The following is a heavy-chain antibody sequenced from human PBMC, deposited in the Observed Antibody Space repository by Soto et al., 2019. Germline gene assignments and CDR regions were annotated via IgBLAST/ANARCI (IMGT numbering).Heavy chain of an antibody. CDR2: IKQDGSEK. CDR3: ARGAYSGWDNWFDP. Sequence: EVQLVESGGGLVQPGGSLRLSCAASGFTFSSYWMSWVRQAPGKGLEWVANIKQDGSEKYYVEAVKGRFTISRDNAKNSLYLQMNSLRAEDTAVYYCARGAYSGWDNWFDPWGQGTLVTVSS. J-gene: IGHJ5*02. V-gene: IGHV3-7*01. CDR1: GFTFSSYW. D-gene: IGHD6-19*01.